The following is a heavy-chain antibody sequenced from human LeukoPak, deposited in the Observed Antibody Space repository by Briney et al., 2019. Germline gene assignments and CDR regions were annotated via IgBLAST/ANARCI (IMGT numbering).Heavy chain of an antibody. V-gene: IGHV3-7*01. D-gene: IGHD1-1*01. CDR2: IKQDGSEK. Sequence: PGGSLRLSCAASGFTFSSYWMSWVRQAPGKGLEWVANIKQDGSEKNYGESVKGRFTISRDNAKNSLFLDLKSLRVVDTAVYYCLRHSVEREKWRAFDIWGQGTVVTVSS. CDR1: GFTFSSYW. J-gene: IGHJ3*02. CDR3: LRHSVEREKWRAFDI.